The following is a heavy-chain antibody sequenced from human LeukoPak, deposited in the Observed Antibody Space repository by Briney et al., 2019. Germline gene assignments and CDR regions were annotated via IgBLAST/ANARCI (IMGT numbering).Heavy chain of an antibody. CDR1: GYTFTGYY. J-gene: IGHJ4*02. D-gene: IGHD6-19*01. CDR2: INPNSGGT. CDR3: ARVWYSSGWTFDY. V-gene: IGHV1-2*06. Sequence: ASVKVSCKASGYTFTGYYMHWVRQAPGQGLEWMGRINPNSGGTNYAQKFQGRVTMTRDTSISTAYMELSRLRSDGTAVYYCARVWYSSGWTFDYWGQGTLVTVSS.